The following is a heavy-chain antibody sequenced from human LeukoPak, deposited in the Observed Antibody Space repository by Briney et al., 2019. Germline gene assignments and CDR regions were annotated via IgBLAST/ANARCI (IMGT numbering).Heavy chain of an antibody. D-gene: IGHD2-15*01. CDR1: GFTFSSYS. V-gene: IGHV3-21*04. CDR2: ITSNSNYI. J-gene: IGHJ5*02. CDR3: AKVESNVAHNWFDP. Sequence: GGSLRLSCAASGFTFSSYSMNWVRQAPGKGLEWVSSITSNSNYIAYADSVKGRFTISRDNAKSSLYLQMNSLRAEDTAVYYCAKVESNVAHNWFDPWGQGTLVTVSS.